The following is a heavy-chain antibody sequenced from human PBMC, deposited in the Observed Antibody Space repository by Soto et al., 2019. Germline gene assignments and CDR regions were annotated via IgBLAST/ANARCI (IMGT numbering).Heavy chain of an antibody. J-gene: IGHJ4*02. D-gene: IGHD3-9*01. V-gene: IGHV3-7*04. Sequence: PGGSLRLSCAASGFTFSSYWMSWVRQAPGKGLEWVANIKQHGSEKYYVDSVKGRFTISRDNAKNSLYLQMNSLRAEDMAVYYCARAVGYFDWLLSFDYWGQGTLVTVSS. CDR2: IKQHGSEK. CDR1: GFTFSSYW. CDR3: ARAVGYFDWLLSFDY.